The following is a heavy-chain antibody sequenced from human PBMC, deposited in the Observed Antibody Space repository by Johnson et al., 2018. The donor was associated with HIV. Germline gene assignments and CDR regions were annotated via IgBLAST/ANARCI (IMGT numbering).Heavy chain of an antibody. CDR3: AKTTRGNWGSCFDI. J-gene: IGHJ3*02. V-gene: IGHV3-11*04. Sequence: QVQLVESGGGVVQPGGSLRLSCAASGFTFSDYYMSWIRQAPGKGLECISYISSSGTTIYYTDSVKGRFTISRDNAKNSLYLQLNSLRAEDTSLYYCAKTTRGNWGSCFDIWGRGTMVTVSS. D-gene: IGHD7-27*01. CDR2: ISSSGTTI. CDR1: GFTFSDYY.